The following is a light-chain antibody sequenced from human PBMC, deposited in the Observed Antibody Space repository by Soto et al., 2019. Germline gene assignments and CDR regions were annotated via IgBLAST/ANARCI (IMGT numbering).Light chain of an antibody. J-gene: IGLJ2*01. CDR2: EVN. CDR3: SSYTSSSTLVV. Sequence: QSALTQPASVSGSPGQSITISCTGTSSDVGGYNYVSWYQQHRGNAPNIIIYEVNNRPSGLSNRFCRSKSRNTASLTISGLHAEYEADYYCSSYTSSSTLVVFGGGTKLTVL. V-gene: IGLV2-14*01. CDR1: SSDVGGYNY.